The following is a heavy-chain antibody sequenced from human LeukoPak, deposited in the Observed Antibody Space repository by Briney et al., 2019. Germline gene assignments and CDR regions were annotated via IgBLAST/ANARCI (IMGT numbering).Heavy chain of an antibody. CDR3: ARDTTPKNDFWSGSSGWFDP. J-gene: IGHJ5*02. CDR1: GGTFSSYA. Sequence: GASVKVSCKASGGTFSSYAISWVRQAPGQGLEWMGGIIPIFGTANYAQKFQGRVTITTDESTSTAYMELSSLRSEDTAVYYCARDTTPKNDFWSGSSGWFDPWGQGTLVTVSS. CDR2: IIPIFGTA. V-gene: IGHV1-69*05. D-gene: IGHD3-3*01.